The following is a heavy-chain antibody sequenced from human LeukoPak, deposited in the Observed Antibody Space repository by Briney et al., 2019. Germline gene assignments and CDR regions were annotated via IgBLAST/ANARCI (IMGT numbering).Heavy chain of an antibody. D-gene: IGHD5-24*01. CDR1: GFTFDDYG. V-gene: IGHV3-20*04. Sequence: GGSLRLSCAASGFTFDDYGMSWVRQAPGKGLEWVSGINWNGGSTGYADSVKGRFTISRDNAKNSLYLQMNSLRAEDTALYYRAGDRGDGYILGAFDIWGQGTMVTVSS. CDR2: INWNGGST. CDR3: AGDRGDGYILGAFDI. J-gene: IGHJ3*02.